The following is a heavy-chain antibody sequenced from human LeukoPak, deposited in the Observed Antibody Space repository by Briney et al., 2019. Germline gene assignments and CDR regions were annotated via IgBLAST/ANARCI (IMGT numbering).Heavy chain of an antibody. J-gene: IGHJ2*01. D-gene: IGHD3-22*01. CDR3: ARDQGSMIVVRTTNGYFDI. CDR1: GFTFSNYW. V-gene: IGHV3-7*01. CDR2: INQDGSEI. Sequence: PGGSLRLSCAASGFTFSNYWMSWVRQAPGKGLEWLANINQDGSEIYYVDSVKGRFTISRDNGKNSLYLQINSLRADDTAVYYCARDQGSMIVVRTTNGYFDIWGRGTLLTVSS.